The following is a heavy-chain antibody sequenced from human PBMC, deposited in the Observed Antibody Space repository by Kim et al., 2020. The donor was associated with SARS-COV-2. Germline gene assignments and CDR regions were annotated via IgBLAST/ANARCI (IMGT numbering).Heavy chain of an antibody. V-gene: IGHV3-23*01. CDR3: AKDGGYCSSTSCKGYFDY. CDR1: GFTFSSYA. CDR2: ISGSGGST. J-gene: IGHJ4*02. Sequence: GGSLRLSCAASGFTFSSYAMSWVRQAPGKGLEWVSAISGSGGSTYYADSVKGRFTISRDNSKNTLYLQMNSLRAEDTAVYYCAKDGGYCSSTSCKGYFDYWGQGTLVTVSS. D-gene: IGHD2-2*01.